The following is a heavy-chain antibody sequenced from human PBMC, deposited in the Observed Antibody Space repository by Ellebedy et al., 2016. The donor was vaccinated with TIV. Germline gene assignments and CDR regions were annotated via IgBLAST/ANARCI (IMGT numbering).Heavy chain of an antibody. D-gene: IGHD3-16*01. CDR2: ISAYNGNT. CDR3: ARVSIMITFGDDTGT. J-gene: IGHJ5*02. V-gene: IGHV1-18*01. Sequence: ASVKVSXXASGYTFTSYGISWVRQAPGQGLEWMGWISAYNGNTNYAQKLQGRVTMTTDTSTSTAYMELRSLRSDDTAVYYCARVSIMITFGDDTGTWGQGTLVTVSS. CDR1: GYTFTSYG.